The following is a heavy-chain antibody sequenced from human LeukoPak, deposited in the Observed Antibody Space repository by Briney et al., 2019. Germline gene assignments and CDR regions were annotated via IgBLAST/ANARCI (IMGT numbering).Heavy chain of an antibody. V-gene: IGHV3-74*01. CDR2: INSDGSST. CDR3: ARGPKRFDP. Sequence: PGGSLRLSCAASGFTFSSNWMHWVRQAPGKGLVWVSRINSDGSSTNYADSVKGRFTISRDNAENTLYLQMNSLRADDTAVYYCARGPKRFDPWGQGTLVTVSA. J-gene: IGHJ5*02. CDR1: GFTFSSNW.